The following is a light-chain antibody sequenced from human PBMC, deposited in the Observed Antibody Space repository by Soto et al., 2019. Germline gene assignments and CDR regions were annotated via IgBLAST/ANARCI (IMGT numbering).Light chain of an antibody. V-gene: IGLV1-40*01. CDR1: SSNIGAGYD. CDR3: QSYDSSLSAVV. Sequence: QPVLTQPPSVSGAPGQRVSISCTGSSSNIGAGYDVHWYEHLPGTAPKLLIYQNNNRPSGVPDRFSGSKSGTSASLAITGLQAEDEADYYCQSYDSSLSAVVFGGGTKATVL. J-gene: IGLJ2*01. CDR2: QNN.